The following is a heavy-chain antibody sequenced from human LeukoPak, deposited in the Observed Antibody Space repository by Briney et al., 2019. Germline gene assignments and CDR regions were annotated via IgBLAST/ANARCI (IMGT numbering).Heavy chain of an antibody. V-gene: IGHV4-34*01. CDR2: INHSGST. J-gene: IGHJ4*02. CDR1: GGSFSGYY. CDR3: ARYYYDSSGYPIFDY. Sequence: PSETLSLTCAVYGGSFSGYYWSWIRQPPGKGLEWIGEINHSGSTNYNPSLKSRVTISVDTSKNQFSLKLSSVTAADTAVYYCARYYYDSSGYPIFDYWGQGTLVTVPS. D-gene: IGHD3-22*01.